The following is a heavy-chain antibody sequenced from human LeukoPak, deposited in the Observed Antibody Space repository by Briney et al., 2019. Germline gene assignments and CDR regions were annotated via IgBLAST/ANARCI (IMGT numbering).Heavy chain of an antibody. V-gene: IGHV4-39*01. Sequence: SETLSLTCTVSGGSISSSSYYWGWIRQPPGKGLEWIGSIYYSGSTCYNPSLKSRVTISVDTSKNQFSLKLSSVTAADTAVYYCARLVVTARTDAFDIWGQGTMVTVSS. J-gene: IGHJ3*02. CDR3: ARLVVTARTDAFDI. CDR2: IYYSGST. CDR1: GGSISSSSYY. D-gene: IGHD2-21*02.